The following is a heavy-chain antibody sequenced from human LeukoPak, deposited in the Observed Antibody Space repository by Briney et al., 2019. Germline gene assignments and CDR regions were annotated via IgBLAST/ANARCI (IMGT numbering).Heavy chain of an antibody. CDR2: INPNSGGT. D-gene: IGHD3-16*02. CDR3: ARGIMITFGGVIPRAFDI. Sequence: ASVKVSCKASGYTFTGYYMHWVRQAPGQGLEWMGRINPNSGGTNYARKFQGRVTMTRDTSISTAYMELSRLRSDDTAVYYCARGIMITFGGVIPRAFDIWGQGTMVTVSS. V-gene: IGHV1-2*06. CDR1: GYTFTGYY. J-gene: IGHJ3*02.